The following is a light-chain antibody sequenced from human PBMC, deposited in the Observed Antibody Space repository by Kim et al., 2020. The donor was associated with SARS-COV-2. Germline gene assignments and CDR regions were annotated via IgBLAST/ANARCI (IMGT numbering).Light chain of an antibody. CDR1: QSVSSSY. Sequence: EIVLTQSPGTLSLSPGERATLSCRASQSVSSSYLAWYQQNPGQAPGLLIYGASSRATGIPDRFSGSGSGTDFTLTISRLEPEDFAVYYCQQYCSSPWTFGQGTKVDIK. CDR3: QQYCSSPWT. CDR2: GAS. J-gene: IGKJ1*01. V-gene: IGKV3-20*01.